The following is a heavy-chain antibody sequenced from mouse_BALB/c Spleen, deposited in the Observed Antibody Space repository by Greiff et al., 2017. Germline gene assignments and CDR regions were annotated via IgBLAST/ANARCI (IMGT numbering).Heavy chain of an antibody. Sequence: VMLVESGAELVRPGTSVKISCKASGYTFTNYWLGWVKQRPGHGLEWIGDIYPGGGYTNYNEKFKGKATLTADTSSSTAYMQLSSLTSEDSAVYFCARWDEGAMDYWGQGTSVTVSS. CDR3: ARWDEGAMDY. D-gene: IGHD4-1*01. V-gene: IGHV1-63*02. CDR1: GYTFTNYW. CDR2: IYPGGGYT. J-gene: IGHJ4*01.